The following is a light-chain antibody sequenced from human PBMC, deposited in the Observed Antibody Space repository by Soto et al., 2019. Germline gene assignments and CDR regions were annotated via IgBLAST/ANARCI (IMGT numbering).Light chain of an antibody. Sequence: QSVLTQPPSASGTPGQRVSISCSGSSSNIGSNTVNWYQHRPGTAPKPLIYATNYRPSGIPDRLSGSKSGTSASLAISGLQSEDEADYFCAAWDDSLNGYVFGTGTKLTVL. J-gene: IGLJ1*01. CDR1: SSNIGSNT. V-gene: IGLV1-44*01. CDR3: AAWDDSLNGYV. CDR2: ATN.